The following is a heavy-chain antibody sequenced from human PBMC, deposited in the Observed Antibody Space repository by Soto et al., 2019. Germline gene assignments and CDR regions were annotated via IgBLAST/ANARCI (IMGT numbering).Heavy chain of an antibody. CDR3: ARDWNYYESRGQNRGYFFYYGMDV. J-gene: IGHJ6*02. CDR1: GCSISSSYW. V-gene: IGHV4-4*02. CDR2: IYHSGNT. Sequence: LTCAVSGCSISSSYWWWLVRLPRRRVMEWIGEIYHSGNTNYNPSLKSRVTISVDKSKNHSSLQLRSVTAADTAVYYCARDWNYYESRGQNRGYFFYYGMDVWGQGTTVT. D-gene: IGHD3-22*01.